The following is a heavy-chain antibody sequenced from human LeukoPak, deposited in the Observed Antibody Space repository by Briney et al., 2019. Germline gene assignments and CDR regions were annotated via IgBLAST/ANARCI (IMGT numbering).Heavy chain of an antibody. J-gene: IGHJ3*02. CDR3: ATSGSYYDAFDI. CDR1: GGSISSGDYY. CDR2: IYYSGST. V-gene: IGHV4-30-4*08. D-gene: IGHD1-26*01. Sequence: SQTLSLTCTVSGGSISSGDYYWRWIRQPPGKGLEWIGYIYYSGSTYYNPSLKSRVTISVDTSKNQFSLKLSSVTAADTAVYYCATSGSYYDAFDIWGQGKMVTVSS.